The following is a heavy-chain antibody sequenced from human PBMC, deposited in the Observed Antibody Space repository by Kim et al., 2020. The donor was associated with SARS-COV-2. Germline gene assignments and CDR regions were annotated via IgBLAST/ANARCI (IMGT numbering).Heavy chain of an antibody. V-gene: IGHV4-30-4*01. J-gene: IGHJ4*02. D-gene: IGHD2-21*02. CDR3: ARGPPIGGGDCYSH. CDR1: GGSISSGDYY. CDR2: LSYTGSS. Sequence: SETLSLTCTVSGGSISSGDYYWSWIRQPPVKGLEGVGYLSYTGSSHYNPSLNSRVTISIDTSKNQFSLKLSSVTAADTAVYYCARGPPIGGGDCYSHWGQGTLVTVSS.